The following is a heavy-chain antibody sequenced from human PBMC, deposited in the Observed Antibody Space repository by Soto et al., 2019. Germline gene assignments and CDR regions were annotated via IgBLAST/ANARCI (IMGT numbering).Heavy chain of an antibody. CDR1: GFTFSSYW. CDR3: ARDRSSFGSGSYYFDY. J-gene: IGHJ4*02. Sequence: PGGSLRLSCAASGFTFSSYWMSWFRQAPGKGLEWVANIKQDGSEKYYVDSVKGRFTISRDNAKNSLYLQMNSLRAEDTAVYYCARDRSSFGSGSYYFDYWGQGTLVTVSS. CDR2: IKQDGSEK. D-gene: IGHD3-10*01. V-gene: IGHV3-7*01.